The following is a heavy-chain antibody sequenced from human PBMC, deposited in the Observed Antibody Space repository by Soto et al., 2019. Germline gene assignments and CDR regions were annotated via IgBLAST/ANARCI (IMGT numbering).Heavy chain of an antibody. J-gene: IGHJ3*02. Sequence: GASVKVCCKASGYTFTSYYMHWVRQAPGQGLEWMGIINPSGGSTSYAQKFQGRVTMTRDTSTSTVYMELSSLRSEDTAVYYCARDRSSGWYADIWGQGTMVTVSS. CDR1: GYTFTSYY. D-gene: IGHD6-19*01. CDR2: INPSGGST. CDR3: ARDRSSGWYADI. V-gene: IGHV1-46*01.